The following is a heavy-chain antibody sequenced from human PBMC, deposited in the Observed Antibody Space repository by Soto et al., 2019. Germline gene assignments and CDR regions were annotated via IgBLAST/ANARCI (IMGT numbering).Heavy chain of an antibody. D-gene: IGHD3-3*01. J-gene: IGHJ6*02. CDR1: GGSFSGYY. V-gene: IGHV4-34*01. CDR2: INHSGST. CDR3: ARVQVLRFLEWTYYYYYGMDV. Sequence: PSETLSLTCAVYGGSFSGYYWSWIRQPPGKGLEWIGEINHSGSTNYNPPLKSRVTISVDTSKNQFSLKLSSVTAADTAVYYCARVQVLRFLEWTYYYYYGMDVWGQGTTVTVSS.